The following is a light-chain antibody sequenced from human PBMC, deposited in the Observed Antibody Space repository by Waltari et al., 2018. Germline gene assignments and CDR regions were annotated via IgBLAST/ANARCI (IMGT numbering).Light chain of an antibody. Sequence: IQLTQSPSSLSASVGDRVTITCRASQGISSYLAWYQQKPGKAPKLLIYAASTLQSGVPPRFSGSGSGTDFTLTISSLQPEDFATYYCQQFNSYPLTFGGGTKVEIK. J-gene: IGKJ4*01. CDR1: QGISSY. V-gene: IGKV1-9*01. CDR2: AAS. CDR3: QQFNSYPLT.